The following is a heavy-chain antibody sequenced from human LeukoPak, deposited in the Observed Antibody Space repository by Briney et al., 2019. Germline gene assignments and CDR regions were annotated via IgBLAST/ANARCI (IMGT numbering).Heavy chain of an antibody. V-gene: IGHV1-69*05. D-gene: IGHD3-3*01. Sequence: ASVKVSCKASGYTFTRYGISWMRQAPGQGLEWMGGIIPIFGTANYAQKFQGRVTITTDESTSTAYMELSSLRSEDTAVYYCARVDFWSGYPPPNYMDVWGKGTTVTVSS. CDR1: GYTFTRYG. CDR2: IIPIFGTA. CDR3: ARVDFWSGYPPPNYMDV. J-gene: IGHJ6*03.